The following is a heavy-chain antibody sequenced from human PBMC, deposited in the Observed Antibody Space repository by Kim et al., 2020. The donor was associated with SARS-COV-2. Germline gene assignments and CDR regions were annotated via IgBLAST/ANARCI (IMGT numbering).Heavy chain of an antibody. V-gene: IGHV3-30*18. CDR2: ISYDGKTK. J-gene: IGHJ4*02. CDR3: AKETTVVTFDY. Sequence: GGSLRLSCTVSGFTFSSYGMHWVRQAPGKGLEWVAVISYDGKTKNYVESVKGRFTIFRDNSKNILYLQMSSLTTEDTAVYYCAKETTVVTFDYWGQGARVTVSS. CDR1: GFTFSSYG. D-gene: IGHD4-17*01.